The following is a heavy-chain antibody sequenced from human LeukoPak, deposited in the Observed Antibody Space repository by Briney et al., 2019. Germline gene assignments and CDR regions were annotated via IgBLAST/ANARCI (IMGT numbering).Heavy chain of an antibody. J-gene: IGHJ5*02. D-gene: IGHD2-15*01. CDR2: INPNSGGT. CDR1: GYTFTGYY. V-gene: IGHV1-2*02. Sequence: GASVKVSCKASGYTFTGYYMHWVRQAPGQRLEWMGWINPNSGGTNYAEKFQGRVTMTRDTSISTAYMELSRLRSDDTAVYYCARGGFGYCSGGSCYPYNWFDPWGQGTLVTVSS. CDR3: ARGGFGYCSGGSCYPYNWFDP.